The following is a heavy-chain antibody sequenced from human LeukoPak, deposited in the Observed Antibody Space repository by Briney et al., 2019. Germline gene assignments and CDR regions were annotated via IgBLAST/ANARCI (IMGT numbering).Heavy chain of an antibody. CDR3: ARAEDSSGWYVGYFQH. Sequence: SVKVSCKASGGTFSSYAISWVRQAPGQGLEWMGGIIPIFGTASYAQKFQGRVTITADESTSTAYMELSSLRSEDTAVYYCARAEDSSGWYVGYFQHWGQGTLVTVSS. J-gene: IGHJ1*01. V-gene: IGHV1-69*01. CDR2: IIPIFGTA. D-gene: IGHD6-19*01. CDR1: GGTFSSYA.